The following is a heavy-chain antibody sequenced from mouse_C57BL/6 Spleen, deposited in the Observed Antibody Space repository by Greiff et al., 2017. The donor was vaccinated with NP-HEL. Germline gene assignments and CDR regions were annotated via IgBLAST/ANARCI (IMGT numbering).Heavy chain of an antibody. V-gene: IGHV1-74*01. J-gene: IGHJ3*01. CDR2: IHPSDSDT. CDR1: GYTFTSYC. Sequence: VQLQPPGAELVKPGASVKVSCKASGYTFTSYCMHWVKQRPGHGLEWIGRIHPSDSDTNYNQKFKGKATLTVDKSSSTAYMQRSSLTSEDSAVYYCAIESQDSSGIAYWGQGTLVTVSA. CDR3: AIESQDSSGIAY. D-gene: IGHD3-2*02.